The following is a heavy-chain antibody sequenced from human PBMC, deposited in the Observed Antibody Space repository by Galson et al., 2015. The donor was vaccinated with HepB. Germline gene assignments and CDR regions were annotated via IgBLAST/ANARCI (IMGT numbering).Heavy chain of an antibody. Sequence: SVKVSCKASGGTFSSYAISWVRQAPGQGLEWMGGIIPIFGTANYAQKFQGRVTITADESTSTAYMELSSLRSEDTAVYYCAGEGPRGDRIQTFDYWGQGTLVTVSS. D-gene: IGHD1-1*01. CDR3: AGEGPRGDRIQTFDY. J-gene: IGHJ4*02. CDR1: GGTFSSYA. CDR2: IIPIFGTA. V-gene: IGHV1-69*13.